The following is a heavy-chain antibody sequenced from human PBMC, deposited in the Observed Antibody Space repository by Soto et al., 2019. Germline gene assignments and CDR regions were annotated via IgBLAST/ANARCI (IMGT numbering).Heavy chain of an antibody. CDR2: IYWDDDK. CDR3: ARDSSGWYGLDY. Sequence: QITLKESGPTLVKPTQTVTLICTFSGFSLTTRGVGVGWIRQPPGKALEWLALIYWDDDKRYSPSLRSRLTITKDTSKNPVVLKMTNMDPVDTAVYYCARDSSGWYGLDYWGQGTLVTVSS. V-gene: IGHV2-5*02. J-gene: IGHJ4*02. D-gene: IGHD6-19*01. CDR1: GFSLTTRGVG.